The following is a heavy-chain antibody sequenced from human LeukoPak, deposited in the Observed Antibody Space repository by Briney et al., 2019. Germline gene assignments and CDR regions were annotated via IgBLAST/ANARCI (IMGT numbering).Heavy chain of an antibody. CDR2: ISSSSYI. J-gene: IGHJ4*02. CDR1: GFTFSSYS. D-gene: IGHD6-19*01. CDR3: ARVASSGWSDY. V-gene: IGHV3-21*01. Sequence: GGSLRLSCAASGFTFSSYSMNWVRQAPGKGLEWVSSISSSSYIYYADSVKGRFTISRDNAKNSLYLQMNSLRAEDTAVYYCARVASSGWSDYWGQGTLVTVSS.